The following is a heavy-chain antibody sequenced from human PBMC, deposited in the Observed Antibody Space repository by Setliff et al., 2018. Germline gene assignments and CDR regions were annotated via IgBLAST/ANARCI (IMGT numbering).Heavy chain of an antibody. V-gene: IGHV4-39*07. CDR3: ARVAAYSSSWYNYYYGMDV. Sequence: LSLTCTVSGGSISSSSYYWGWIRQPPGKGLEWIGSIYYSGNTYYNPSLKSRVTISVDTSKNQFSLKLSSVTAADTAVYYCARVAAYSSSWYNYYYGMDVWGQGTTVTVSS. J-gene: IGHJ6*02. D-gene: IGHD6-13*01. CDR2: IYYSGNT. CDR1: GGSISSSSYY.